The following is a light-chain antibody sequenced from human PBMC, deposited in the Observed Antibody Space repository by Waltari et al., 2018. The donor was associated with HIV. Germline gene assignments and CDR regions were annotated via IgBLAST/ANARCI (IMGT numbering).Light chain of an antibody. CDR1: SSNIGSNY. J-gene: IGLJ3*02. CDR2: RNN. Sequence: QSVLTQPPSTSGTPGQRVTISCFGSSSNIGSNYVYWYQQLPGTAPKLLIYRNNQRPSGVPDRCSGSKSGTSASLAISGLRSEDEGDYSCAAWDDTRGGLWVFGGGTKVTVL. V-gene: IGLV1-47*01. CDR3: AAWDDTRGGLWV.